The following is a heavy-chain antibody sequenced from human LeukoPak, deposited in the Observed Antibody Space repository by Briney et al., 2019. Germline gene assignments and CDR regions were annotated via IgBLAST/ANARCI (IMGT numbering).Heavy chain of an antibody. CDR3: ARDTRDGYNRRVRGDWYFDL. D-gene: IGHD5-24*01. Sequence: SETLSLTCTVSGGSISSCYWSWIRQPPGKGLEWIGYIYYSGSTNYNPSLKSRVIISVDTSKNQFSLKLSSVTAADTAVYYCARDTRDGYNRRVRGDWYFDLWGRGTLVTVSS. CDR1: GGSISSCY. V-gene: IGHV4-59*01. CDR2: IYYSGST. J-gene: IGHJ2*01.